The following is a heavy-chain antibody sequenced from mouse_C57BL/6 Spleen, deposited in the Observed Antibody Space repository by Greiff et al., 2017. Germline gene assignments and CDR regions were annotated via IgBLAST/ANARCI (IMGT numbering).Heavy chain of an antibody. D-gene: IGHD1-1*01. CDR3: DRGSSSFFAMGY. CDR1: GYTFTSYW. V-gene: IGHV1-53*01. CDR2: INPSNGGT. Sequence: QVQLQQSGPELVKPGASVKLSCKASGYTFTSYWMHWVKQRPGQGLEWIGNINPSNGGTNYNEKFKSKATLTVDKSSSTAYMQLPSLTSEDYAVYDCDRGSSSFFAMGYWGQGTSVTV. J-gene: IGHJ4*01.